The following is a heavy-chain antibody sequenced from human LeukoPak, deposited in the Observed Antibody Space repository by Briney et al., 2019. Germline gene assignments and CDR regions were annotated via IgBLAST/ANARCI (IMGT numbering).Heavy chain of an antibody. Sequence: SETLSLTCTVSGDSISSTSYFWGWIRQPPGKGLECIGTIYYSGTTYYNPSLKSRVTISVDTSKNQFSLKLSSVSASDTAVYYCARHKCSGIYCPFDYWDQGTLVTVSS. CDR1: GDSISSTSYF. J-gene: IGHJ4*02. D-gene: IGHD2-15*01. CDR2: IYYSGTT. CDR3: ARHKCSGIYCPFDY. V-gene: IGHV4-39*01.